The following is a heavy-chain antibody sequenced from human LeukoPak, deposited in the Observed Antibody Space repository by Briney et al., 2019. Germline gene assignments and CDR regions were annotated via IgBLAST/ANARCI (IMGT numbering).Heavy chain of an antibody. CDR1: GGSISSSSYY. D-gene: IGHD5-24*01. CDR2: IYYSGST. V-gene: IGHV4-39*01. Sequence: SETLSLTCTVSGGSISSSSYYWGWIRQPPGKGLEWIGSIYYSGSTYYNPSLKSRVTISVDTSKNQFSLKLSSVTAADTAVYYCARKVSRDGYNFDYWGQGSLVTVSS. J-gene: IGHJ4*02. CDR3: ARKVSRDGYNFDY.